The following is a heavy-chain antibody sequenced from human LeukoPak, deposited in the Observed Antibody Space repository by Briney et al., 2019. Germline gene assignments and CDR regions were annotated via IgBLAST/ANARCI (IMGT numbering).Heavy chain of an antibody. CDR3: AAYYYGSGAPGWFDP. Sequence: ASVKVSCKASGYTFTGYYMHWVRQAPGQGLEWMGWINPNSGGTNYAQKFQGRVTMTRDTSISTAYMELSRLRSGDTAVYYCAAYYYGSGAPGWFDPWGQGTLVTVSS. J-gene: IGHJ5*02. CDR2: INPNSGGT. V-gene: IGHV1-2*02. CDR1: GYTFTGYY. D-gene: IGHD3-10*01.